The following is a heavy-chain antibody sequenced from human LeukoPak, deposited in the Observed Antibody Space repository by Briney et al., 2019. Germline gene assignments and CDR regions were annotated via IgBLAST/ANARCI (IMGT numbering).Heavy chain of an antibody. D-gene: IGHD3-10*01. Sequence: KPTETLSLTCAVSGGPFSGYFWSRIRQSSGKGQEWIGEIHNSGTTNYNPSLNSRVTISEDTSKNQFYLNLSSVTAADTAVYYCARRYYYNLGSFPFDFWGQGTLVTVSS. J-gene: IGHJ4*02. V-gene: IGHV4-34*01. CDR3: ARRYYYNLGSFPFDF. CDR2: IHNSGTT. CDR1: GGPFSGYF.